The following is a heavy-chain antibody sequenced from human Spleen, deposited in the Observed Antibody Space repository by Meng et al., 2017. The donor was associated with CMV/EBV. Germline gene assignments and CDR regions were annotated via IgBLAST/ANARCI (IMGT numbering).Heavy chain of an antibody. CDR1: GDSISSKNW. Sequence: GSLRLSCGVSGDSISSKNWWSWVRRPPGKGLEWIGEIYHVGSTNYNPSLKGRVTISRDESKNQFSLNLKSVTAADTAVYYCARGEIPMFGTPGAFDLWGRGTLVTVSS. CDR2: IYHVGST. CDR3: ARGEIPMFGTPGAFDL. J-gene: IGHJ2*01. V-gene: IGHV4-4*02. D-gene: IGHD3-3*01.